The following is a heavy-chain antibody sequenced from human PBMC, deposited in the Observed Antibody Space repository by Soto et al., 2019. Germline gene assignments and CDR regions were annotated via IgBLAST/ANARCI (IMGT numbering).Heavy chain of an antibody. CDR2: ISSDGNRR. CDR3: AKDHYISRSGSLFPYYFDY. J-gene: IGHJ4*02. V-gene: IGHV3-30*18. Sequence: QVYLVESGGGVVQPGRSLRLSCAVSGFTFPNFAMHWVRQAPGKGLEWVALISSDGNRRSYADSVKGRFTISRDNSKNTLYLQMNSLRTEDTAVFYCAKDHYISRSGSLFPYYFDYWGQGTLVTVSS. D-gene: IGHD3-10*01. CDR1: GFTFPNFA.